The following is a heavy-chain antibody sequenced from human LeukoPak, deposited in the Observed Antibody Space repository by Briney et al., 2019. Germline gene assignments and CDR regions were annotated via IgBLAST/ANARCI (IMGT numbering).Heavy chain of an antibody. V-gene: IGHV4-39*07. J-gene: IGHJ5*02. CDR1: GGSISSNSYY. CDR2: INHSGST. Sequence: SQTLSLTCTVSGGSISSNSYYWSWIRQPPGKGLEWIGEINHSGSTNYNPSLKSRVTISVDTSKNQFSLKLSSVAAADTAVYYCAAKNWNYWFDPWGQGTLVTVSS. D-gene: IGHD1-7*01. CDR3: AAKNWNYWFDP.